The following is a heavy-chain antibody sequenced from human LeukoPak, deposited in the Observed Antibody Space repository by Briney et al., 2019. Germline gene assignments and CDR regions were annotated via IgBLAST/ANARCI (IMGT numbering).Heavy chain of an antibody. CDR3: AIDSGLWFGESN. CDR1: GGSISSGSYY. J-gene: IGHJ4*02. Sequence: SETLSLTWTVSGGSISSGSYYWSWIRQPAGKGLEWIGRIYTSGSTNYNPSLKSRVTISVDTSKNQFSLKLSSVTAADTAVYYCAIDSGLWFGESNWGQGTLVTVSS. D-gene: IGHD3-10*01. CDR2: IYTSGST. V-gene: IGHV4-61*02.